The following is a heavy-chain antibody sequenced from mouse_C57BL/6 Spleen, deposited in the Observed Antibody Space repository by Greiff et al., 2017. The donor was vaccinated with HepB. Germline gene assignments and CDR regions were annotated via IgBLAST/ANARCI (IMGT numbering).Heavy chain of an antibody. J-gene: IGHJ2*01. Sequence: QVQLKQSGAELARPGASVKLSCKASGYTFTSYGISWVKQRTGQGLEWIGEIYPRSGNTYYNEKFKGKATLTADKSSSTAYMELRSLTSEDSAVYFCAVKGKGYWGQGTTLTVSS. V-gene: IGHV1-81*01. CDR1: GYTFTSYG. D-gene: IGHD1-3*01. CDR2: IYPRSGNT. CDR3: AVKGKGY.